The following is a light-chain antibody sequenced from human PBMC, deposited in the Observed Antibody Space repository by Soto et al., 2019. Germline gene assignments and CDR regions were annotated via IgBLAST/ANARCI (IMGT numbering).Light chain of an antibody. CDR1: QSVSSSY. J-gene: IGKJ1*01. CDR2: GAS. V-gene: IGKV3-20*01. Sequence: EIVLTQSPGTLSLSPGERATLSCRASQSVSSSYLAWYQQKPGQAPRLLIYGASSRATGIPDRFSGSGSGTDFTLTISRLEPEDFGVYYCQQYGSSGWTFGQGTKVDIK. CDR3: QQYGSSGWT.